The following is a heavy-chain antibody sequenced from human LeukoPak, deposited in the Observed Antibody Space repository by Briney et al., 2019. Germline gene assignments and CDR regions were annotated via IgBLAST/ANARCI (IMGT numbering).Heavy chain of an antibody. Sequence: PGGSLRLSCAASGFTFSSYGMHWVRQAPGKGLEWVAVISYDGSNKYYADSVKGRFTISRDNSKNTLYLQMNSLRAEDTAVYYCARELDYYGSGTFDYWGQRTLVTVSS. V-gene: IGHV3-30*03. J-gene: IGHJ4*02. CDR1: GFTFSSYG. CDR2: ISYDGSNK. D-gene: IGHD3-10*01. CDR3: ARELDYYGSGTFDY.